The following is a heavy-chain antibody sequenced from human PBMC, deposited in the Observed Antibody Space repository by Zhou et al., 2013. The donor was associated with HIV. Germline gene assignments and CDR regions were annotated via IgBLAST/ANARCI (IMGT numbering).Heavy chain of an antibody. D-gene: IGHD4-17*01. CDR1: GFNFNTAW. CDR3: IADVPHNYGDYSFDY. J-gene: IGHJ4*02. V-gene: IGHV3-15*01. Sequence: EVQLVESGGGLLKPGESLRLSCAASGFNFNTAWMSWVRQAPGKGLEWVALIKSKEAGGTTHYTAPVKGRFTISRDDVKNRVHLQMNSLKTEDTAIYYCIADVPHNYGDYSFDYWGQGTLVTVSS. CDR2: IKSKEAGGTT.